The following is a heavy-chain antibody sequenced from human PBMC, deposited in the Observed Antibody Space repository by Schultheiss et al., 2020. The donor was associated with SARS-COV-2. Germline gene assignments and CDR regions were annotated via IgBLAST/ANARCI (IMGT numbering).Heavy chain of an antibody. J-gene: IGHJ6*02. CDR1: GFTVSSNY. D-gene: IGHD3-3*01. V-gene: IGHV3-66*01. Sequence: GGSLRLSCAASGFTVSSNYMSWVRQAPGKGLEWVSVIYSGGSTYYADSVKGRFTISRDNSKNTLYLQMNSLRDEDTAVYYCARVGTDFRSGYSYGMDVWGQGTTVTVSS. CDR3: ARVGTDFRSGYSYGMDV. CDR2: IYSGGST.